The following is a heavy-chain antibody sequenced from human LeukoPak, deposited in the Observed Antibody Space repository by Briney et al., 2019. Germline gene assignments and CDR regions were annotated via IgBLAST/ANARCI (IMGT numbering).Heavy chain of an antibody. V-gene: IGHV4-34*01. CDR2: INHSGST. CDR3: AREGGGYFEG. J-gene: IGHJ4*02. Sequence: PSETLSLTCAVDGGPFSGYYWSWIRQPPGKGLEWIGEINHSGSTNYNPSLKSRVTISVDTSKNQFSLKLSSVTAADTAVYYCAREGGGYFEGWGQGTLVTVSS. CDR1: GGPFSGYY. D-gene: IGHD3-9*01.